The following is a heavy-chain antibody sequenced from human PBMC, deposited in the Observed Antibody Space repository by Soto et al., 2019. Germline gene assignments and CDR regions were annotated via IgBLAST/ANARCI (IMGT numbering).Heavy chain of an antibody. V-gene: IGHV1-18*01. CDR3: ASNYLYYYGSGNTNYYGMDV. Sequence: GASVKVSCKASGYTFLKYGINWVRQAPGQGLEWMGGIQTDNDHASFAQKFEGRVTMTTDTSTSTAYMELRSLRSDDTAVYYCASNYLYYYGSGNTNYYGMDVWGQGTTVTVSS. J-gene: IGHJ6*02. CDR1: GYTFLKYG. CDR2: IQTDNDHA. D-gene: IGHD3-10*01.